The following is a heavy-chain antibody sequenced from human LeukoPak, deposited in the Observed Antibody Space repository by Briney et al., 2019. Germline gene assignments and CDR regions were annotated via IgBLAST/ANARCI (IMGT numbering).Heavy chain of an antibody. V-gene: IGHV4-34*01. J-gene: IGHJ4*02. CDR3: ARQWELLVYFDY. D-gene: IGHD1-26*01. Sequence: SETLSLTCAVYGGSFSGYYWSWIRQPPGKGLESIGEINHSGSTNYNPSLKRRVTISVDTSKNQFSLKLSSVTAADTAVYYCARQWELLVYFDYWGQGTLVTVSS. CDR1: GGSFSGYY. CDR2: INHSGST.